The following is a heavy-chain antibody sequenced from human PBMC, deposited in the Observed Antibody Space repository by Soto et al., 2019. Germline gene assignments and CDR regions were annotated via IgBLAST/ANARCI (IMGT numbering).Heavy chain of an antibody. J-gene: IGHJ6*03. V-gene: IGHV3-30*18. D-gene: IGHD1-7*01. CDR1: GFTFSSYG. CDR2: ISYDGSNK. Sequence: GGSLRLSCAASGFTFSSYGMHWVRQAPGKGLEWVAVISYDGSNKYYADSVKGRFTISRDNSKNTLYLQMNSLRAGDTAVYYCAKGITGTIGVGYYYYYMDVWGKGTTVTVSS. CDR3: AKGITGTIGVGYYYYYMDV.